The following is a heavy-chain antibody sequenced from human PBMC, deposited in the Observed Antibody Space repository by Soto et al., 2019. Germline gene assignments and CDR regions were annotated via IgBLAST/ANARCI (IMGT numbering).Heavy chain of an antibody. Sequence: KSSETLSLTCIVSGGSISGYYWSWIRQPPGKGLEWIAYIFYSGNTKYNPSLRSRVTISLDTSINQFSLKLGSVTAADTAMYYCARGEYDSSIGGFFDSWGQGTLVTVSS. V-gene: IGHV4-59*01. CDR2: IFYSGNT. CDR1: GGSISGYY. CDR3: ARGEYDSSIGGFFDS. J-gene: IGHJ4*02. D-gene: IGHD3-22*01.